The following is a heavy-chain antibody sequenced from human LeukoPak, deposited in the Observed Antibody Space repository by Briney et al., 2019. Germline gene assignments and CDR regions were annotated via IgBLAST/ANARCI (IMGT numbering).Heavy chain of an antibody. CDR1: GFTFRTYG. CDR3: ARDWVATFQRTSIAARPDSDY. Sequence: GGSLRLSCAASGFTFRTYGMHWVRQAPGKGLEWVAFIRDDGSNKYYADSVKGRFTISRDNSKNTLYLQMNSLRADDTAVYYCARDWVATFQRTSIAARPDSDYWGQGTLVTVSS. V-gene: IGHV3-30*02. CDR2: IRDDGSNK. D-gene: IGHD6-6*01. J-gene: IGHJ4*02.